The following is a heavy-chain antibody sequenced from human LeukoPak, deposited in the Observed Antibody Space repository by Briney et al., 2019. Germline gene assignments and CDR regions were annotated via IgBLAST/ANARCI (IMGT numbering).Heavy chain of an antibody. CDR3: ARARSVTGYYIH. V-gene: IGHV1-18*01. J-gene: IGHJ4*02. Sequence: TSVKISCKASGGTFSSHAIIWVRQAPGQGLELIGRISPYYGNTNYAQKLQGRVTMTTDASTSTAYMELSSLRSDDTAVYYCARARSVTGYYIHWGQGTLVTVSS. D-gene: IGHD3-9*01. CDR1: GGTFSSHA. CDR2: ISPYYGNT.